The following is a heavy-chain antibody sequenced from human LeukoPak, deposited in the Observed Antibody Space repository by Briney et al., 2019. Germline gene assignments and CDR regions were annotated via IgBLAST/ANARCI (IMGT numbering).Heavy chain of an antibody. CDR1: GFTFSSCG. J-gene: IGHJ4*02. CDR3: AREGVGTGRALGY. D-gene: IGHD3-10*01. CDR2: IGPTGTDR. V-gene: IGHV3-21*01. Sequence: GGSLRLSCAASGFTFSSCGFNWVRQAPGKGLEWVSSIGPTGTDRYYADSVRGRFTISRDNAKNSMYLQMDSLRAEDTAVYYCAREGVGTGRALGYWGQGTLVTVSS.